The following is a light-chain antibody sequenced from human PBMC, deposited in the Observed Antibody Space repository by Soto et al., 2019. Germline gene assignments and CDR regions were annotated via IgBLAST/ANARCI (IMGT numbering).Light chain of an antibody. Sequence: QSALTQPPSASGSPGQSVTISCTGTSSDVGAYNYVSWYQQYPGKAPKLMIYEVSNRPSGVPDRFSGSKSGKTASLTVSGLHPEEAADYYCTSDAGSNIGVFGGGTQLTVL. V-gene: IGLV2-8*01. CDR2: EVS. J-gene: IGLJ3*02. CDR1: SSDVGAYNY. CDR3: TSDAGSNIGV.